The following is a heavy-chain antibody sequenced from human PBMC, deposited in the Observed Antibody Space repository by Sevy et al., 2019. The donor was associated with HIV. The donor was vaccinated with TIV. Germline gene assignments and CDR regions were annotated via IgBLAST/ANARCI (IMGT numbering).Heavy chain of an antibody. J-gene: IGHJ3*02. V-gene: IGHV3-11*04. Sequence: GGSLRLSCAASGFTFSDYYMTWVRQAPGKGLEWIAYISNSGRTKNNADSVDGRFTISMDNANNSLYLQMNGMRVEDTVVYYCVSDRRASWIDAFDIWGRGARVTVSS. CDR3: VSDRRASWIDAFDI. CDR2: ISNSGRTK. CDR1: GFTFSDYY. D-gene: IGHD2-2*03.